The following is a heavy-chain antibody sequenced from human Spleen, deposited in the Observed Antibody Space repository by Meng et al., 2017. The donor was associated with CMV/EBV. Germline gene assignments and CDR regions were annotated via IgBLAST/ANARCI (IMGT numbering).Heavy chain of an antibody. J-gene: IGHJ3*02. CDR1: GFTFTNYA. CDR2: ISGSNGGGST. CDR3: AKDLILAIFGVDHDAFDI. V-gene: IGHV3-23*01. D-gene: IGHD3-3*01. Sequence: GESLKISCVVSGFTFTNYAMSWVRQAPGKGLEWVSGISGSNGGGSTYYADSVKGRFTISRDNARNTLYLQIKSLRAEDTAVYYCAKDLILAIFGVDHDAFDIWGQGTMVTVSS.